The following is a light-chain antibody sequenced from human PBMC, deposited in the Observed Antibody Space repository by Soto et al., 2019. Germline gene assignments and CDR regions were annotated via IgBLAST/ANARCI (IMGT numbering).Light chain of an antibody. V-gene: IGKV1-5*03. CDR1: QSISSW. Sequence: DSQMTQYPSTLSASIGDRVTITCRAGQSISSWLAWYQQKPGKAPKLLISKASTLQSGVPPRFSGSGSGTEFALNNSRLPPDDFATYYCQQYESYPMTFGGGTKVEIK. CDR3: QQYESYPMT. CDR2: KAS. J-gene: IGKJ4*01.